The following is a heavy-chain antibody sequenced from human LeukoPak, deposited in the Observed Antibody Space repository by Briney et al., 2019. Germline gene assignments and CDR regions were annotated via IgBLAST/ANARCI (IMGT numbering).Heavy chain of an antibody. CDR2: ISWNSGSI. D-gene: IGHD1-26*01. J-gene: IGHJ4*02. Sequence: LSLTCTVSGGSISSYYWSWIRQPPGKGLEWVSSISWNSGSIGYADSVKGRFTISRVNAKNSLYLQMNSLRVEDTALYYCTKSQVGALAYSDYRGQGTLVTVSS. V-gene: IGHV3-9*01. CDR1: GGSISSYY. CDR3: TKSQVGALAYSDY.